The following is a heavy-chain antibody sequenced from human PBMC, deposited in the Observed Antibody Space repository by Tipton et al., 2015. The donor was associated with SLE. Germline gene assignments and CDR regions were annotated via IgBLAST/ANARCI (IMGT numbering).Heavy chain of an antibody. CDR2: ISPSVRT. CDR3: ARSAPDSSAYPTFFDY. Sequence: TLSLTCAVYGESFSGYYWSWIRQPPGKGLEWIGEISPSVRTNYNPSLKSRVTISVDTSKNQYPLKLNSVIAADTAVYYCARSAPDSSAYPTFFDYWGQGTPGTVSS. V-gene: IGHV4-34*01. D-gene: IGHD3-22*01. J-gene: IGHJ4*02. CDR1: GESFSGYY.